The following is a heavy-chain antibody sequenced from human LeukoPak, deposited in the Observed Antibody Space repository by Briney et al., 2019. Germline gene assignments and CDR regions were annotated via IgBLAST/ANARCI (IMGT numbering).Heavy chain of an antibody. CDR1: GYTFTSYG. Sequence: GSVKVSCKASGYTFTSYGISWVRQAPGQGLEWMGWISAYNGNTNYAQKLQGRVTMTTDTSTSTAYMELRSLRSDDTAVYYCAREEHCSSTSCYIGYWGQGTLVTVSS. V-gene: IGHV1-18*01. CDR3: AREEHCSSTSCYIGY. D-gene: IGHD2-2*02. CDR2: ISAYNGNT. J-gene: IGHJ4*02.